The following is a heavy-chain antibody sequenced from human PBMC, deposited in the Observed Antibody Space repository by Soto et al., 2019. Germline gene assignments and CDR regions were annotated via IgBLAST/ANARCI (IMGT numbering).Heavy chain of an antibody. J-gene: IGHJ4*02. D-gene: IGHD2-15*01. V-gene: IGHV1-69*12. CDR3: ARSSWPTDY. CDR1: GGTFNNHA. CDR2: IIPIYNTP. Sequence: QVQLVQSGAGVKKPGSSVKLSCKASGGTFNNHAIYWVRQAPGQGLEWMGGIIPIYNTPNYAQKFQGRVTITADESTSTAYMELSSLSSDDTAVYYCARSSWPTDYWGQGTLVTVFS.